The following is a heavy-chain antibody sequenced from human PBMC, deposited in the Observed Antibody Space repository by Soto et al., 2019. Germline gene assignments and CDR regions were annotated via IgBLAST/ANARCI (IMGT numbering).Heavy chain of an antibody. Sequence: QVRLVESGGGVVQPGRSLRLSCAASGFTFRSYGMHWVRQAPGKGLEWVALISYDGSDEYFADSMQGRFSISRDNSKDTLYLQINSLSVEDTAVYYCAKHADYEIDAFEVWGHGTMVTVSS. D-gene: IGHD4-17*01. J-gene: IGHJ3*01. V-gene: IGHV3-30*18. CDR1: GFTFRSYG. CDR2: ISYDGSDE. CDR3: AKHADYEIDAFEV.